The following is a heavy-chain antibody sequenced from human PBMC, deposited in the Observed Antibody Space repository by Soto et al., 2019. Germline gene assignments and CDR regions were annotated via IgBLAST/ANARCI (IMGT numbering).Heavy chain of an antibody. V-gene: IGHV3-30-3*01. CDR1: GFTFSSYA. CDR3: ARGGDIVLMVYATHYYGMDV. CDR2: ISYDGSNK. J-gene: IGHJ6*02. Sequence: QVQLVESGGGVVQPGRSLRLSCAASGFTFSSYAMHWVRQAPGKGLEWVAVISYDGSNKYYADSVKGRFTISRDNSKNTLYLQMNSLRAEDTAVYYCARGGDIVLMVYATHYYGMDVWGQGTTVTVSS. D-gene: IGHD2-8*01.